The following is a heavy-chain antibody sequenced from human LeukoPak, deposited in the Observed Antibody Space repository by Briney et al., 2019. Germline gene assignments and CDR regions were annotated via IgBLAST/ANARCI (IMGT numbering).Heavy chain of an antibody. Sequence: SVKVSCKASGGTFSSYAISWVRQAPGQGLEWMGRIIPILGIANYAQKFQGRVTITADKSTSTAYMELSSLRSEDTAVYYCARDRGSGSYTQYNWFDPWGQGTLVTVSS. J-gene: IGHJ5*02. D-gene: IGHD1-26*01. V-gene: IGHV1-69*04. CDR3: ARDRGSGSYTQYNWFDP. CDR1: GGTFSSYA. CDR2: IIPILGIA.